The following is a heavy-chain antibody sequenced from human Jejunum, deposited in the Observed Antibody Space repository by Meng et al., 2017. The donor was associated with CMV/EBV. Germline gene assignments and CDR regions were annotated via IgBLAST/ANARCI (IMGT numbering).Heavy chain of an antibody. CDR1: GYTFSTYT. D-gene: IGHD2/OR15-2a*01. CDR3: ARGGNFDP. Sequence: QVQLVQSGYEFKKPGASGKVSWKASGYTFSTYTINWVRQAHGRGLEWMGWISTNTGTPTYTQGFTGRFVFSLDTSVSTAYLQISSLKAEDTAVYYCARGGNFDPWGQGTLVTVSS. CDR2: ISTNTGTP. V-gene: IGHV7-4-1*02. J-gene: IGHJ5*02.